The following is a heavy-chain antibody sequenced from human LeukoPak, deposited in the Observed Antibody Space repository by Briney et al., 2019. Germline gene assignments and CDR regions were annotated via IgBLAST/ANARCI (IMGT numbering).Heavy chain of an antibody. CDR3: TREHEYGGKMGLFDD. V-gene: IGHV3-21*01. CDR1: GFTFSGYS. D-gene: IGHD4/OR15-4a*01. CDR2: FSSSSNYI. Sequence: GGSLRLSCEASGFTFSGYSWNWVGRAPGKGLGWFSSFSSSSNYIYYADSVKGRFTISRDNAKNSLYLQMNSLRAEDTAVYYCTREHEYGGKMGLFDDWGQGTPVTVSS. J-gene: IGHJ4*02.